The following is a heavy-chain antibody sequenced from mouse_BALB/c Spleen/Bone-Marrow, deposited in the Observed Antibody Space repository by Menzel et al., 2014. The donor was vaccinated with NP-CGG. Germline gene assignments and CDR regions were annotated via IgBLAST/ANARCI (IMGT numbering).Heavy chain of an antibody. CDR1: GFAFSGYD. V-gene: IGHV5-12-1*01. D-gene: IGHD2-2*01. J-gene: IGHJ4*01. CDR3: ARQRGYAYAMDY. Sequence: EVQGVESGGGLVKPGGSLKFSSAASGFAFSGYDMSWVRQTPEKRLEWVAYISSGGSNTYYPDTVKGRFTISRDNAKNTLYLQMNSLKSEDTAMYYCARQRGYAYAMDYWGQGISVTVSS. CDR2: ISSGGSNT.